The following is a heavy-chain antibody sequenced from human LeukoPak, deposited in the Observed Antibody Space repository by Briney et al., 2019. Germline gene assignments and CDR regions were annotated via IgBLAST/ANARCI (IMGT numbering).Heavy chain of an antibody. CDR3: ARGDYGLLSYYYYYYMDV. D-gene: IGHD3-10*01. CDR2: INSDGSST. CDR1: GFTFSIYW. V-gene: IGHV3-74*01. J-gene: IGHJ6*03. Sequence: GGSLRLSCAASGFTFSIYWMHWVRQSPGKGLVWVSRINSDGSSTSYADSVKGRFTISRDNAKNTLYLKMNSLRAEDTDVYYCARGDYGLLSYYYYYYMDVWGKGTTVTISS.